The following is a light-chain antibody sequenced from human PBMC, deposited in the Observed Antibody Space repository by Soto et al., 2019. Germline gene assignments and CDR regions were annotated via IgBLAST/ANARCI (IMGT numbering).Light chain of an antibody. J-gene: IGLJ1*01. Sequence: QSVLTQPPSVSGAPGQRVTISCTGSSSNIGAGHDVHWYQQLPGTAPKLLIYGNTNRPSGVPDRFSGSKSGTSASLAVTGLQAEDEADDYCQSYDSSLSGYVFGTGTKVTVL. V-gene: IGLV1-40*01. CDR2: GNT. CDR1: SSNIGAGHD. CDR3: QSYDSSLSGYV.